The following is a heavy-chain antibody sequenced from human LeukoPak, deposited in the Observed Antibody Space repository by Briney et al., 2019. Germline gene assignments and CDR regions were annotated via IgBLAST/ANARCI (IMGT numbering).Heavy chain of an antibody. Sequence: GGSLRLSCAASGFTFNSYAMHWVRQAPGKGLEWVAVISYDGSNKYYADSVKGRFTISRDNAKNSLYLQMNSLRAEDTAVYYCARARYCSSTNCYEHDYWGQGTLVTVSS. V-gene: IGHV3-30-3*01. J-gene: IGHJ4*02. D-gene: IGHD2-2*01. CDR1: GFTFNSYA. CDR2: ISYDGSNK. CDR3: ARARYCSSTNCYEHDY.